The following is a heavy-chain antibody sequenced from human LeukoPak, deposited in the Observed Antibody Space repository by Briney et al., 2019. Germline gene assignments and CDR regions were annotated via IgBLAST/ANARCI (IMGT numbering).Heavy chain of an antibody. V-gene: IGHV1-2*06. Sequence: ASVKVSFKASGYTFTYYYMHGVRQAPGQGLEWMGRINPNSGGTSYAQEFQGRVTMTRDTSISTAYMELSRLRSEDTAVYYCATDDYWGQGTLVTVSS. CDR3: ATDDY. J-gene: IGHJ4*02. CDR1: GYTFTYYY. CDR2: INPNSGGT.